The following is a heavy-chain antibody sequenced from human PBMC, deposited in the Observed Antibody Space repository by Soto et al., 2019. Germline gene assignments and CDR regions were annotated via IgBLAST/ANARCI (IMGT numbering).Heavy chain of an antibody. CDR2: IYPSDSDT. D-gene: IGHD3-22*01. J-gene: IGHJ4*02. Sequence: GESLKISCKGFGYSFNSYWIGWVRQMPGKGLEWMGIIYPSDSDTRYSPSFQGQVTISADKSISTAYLQWSSLKASDTAMYYCARQSYYDSSGPLDYWGQGTLVTVSS. CDR3: ARQSYYDSSGPLDY. CDR1: GYSFNSYW. V-gene: IGHV5-51*01.